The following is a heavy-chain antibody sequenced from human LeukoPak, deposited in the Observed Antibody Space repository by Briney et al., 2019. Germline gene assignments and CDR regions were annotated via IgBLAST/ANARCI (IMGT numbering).Heavy chain of an antibody. CDR3: ASPVVTAMRYFDY. CDR2: IGSSSSTI. CDR1: GFTFSSYS. V-gene: IGHV3-48*04. Sequence: AGGSLRLSCAASGFTFSSYSMNWVRQAPGKGLEWVSYIGSSSSTIYYADSVKGRFTISRDNAKNSLYLQMNSLRAEDTAVYYCASPVVTAMRYFDYWGQGTLVTVSS. J-gene: IGHJ4*02. D-gene: IGHD2-21*02.